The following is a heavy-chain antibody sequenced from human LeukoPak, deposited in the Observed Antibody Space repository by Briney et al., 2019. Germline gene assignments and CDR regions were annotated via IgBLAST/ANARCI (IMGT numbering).Heavy chain of an antibody. CDR3: ARADIAARRRGFDP. CDR2: IWYDGSNK. V-gene: IGHV3-33*01. CDR1: GFTFSSYG. J-gene: IGHJ5*02. D-gene: IGHD6-6*01. Sequence: PGRSLRLSCAASGFTFSSYGMQWVRQAPGKGLEWVAVIWYDGSNKYYADSVKGRFTISRDNSKNTLYLQMNSLRAEDTAVYYCARADIAARRRGFDPWGQGTLVTVSS.